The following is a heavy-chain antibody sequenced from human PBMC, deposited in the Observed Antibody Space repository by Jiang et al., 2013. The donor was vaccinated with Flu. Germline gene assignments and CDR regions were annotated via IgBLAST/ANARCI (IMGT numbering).Heavy chain of an antibody. Sequence: CKASGYTFTSYAMNWVRQAPGQGLEWMGWINTNTGNPTYAQGFTGRFVFSLDTSVSTAYLQISSLKAEDTAVYYCARTRVMLRGYSGYDLDWDPNWFDPWGQGTLVTVSS. V-gene: IGHV7-4-1*02. CDR3: ARTRVMLRGYSGYDLDWDPNWFDP. CDR1: GYTFTSYA. CDR2: INTNTGNP. J-gene: IGHJ5*02. D-gene: IGHD5-12*01.